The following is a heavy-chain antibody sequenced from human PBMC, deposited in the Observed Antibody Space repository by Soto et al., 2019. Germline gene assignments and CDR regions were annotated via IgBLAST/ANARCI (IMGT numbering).Heavy chain of an antibody. CDR2: IYYTGST. V-gene: IGHV4-59*08. CDR3: ATPYMVTNAFDI. Sequence: PSETLSLTCTVSGGSISSYYWSWIRQPPGKGLEWIGSIYYTGSTNSNPSLKSRVTISVDTSKKQFSLKLTSVTAADTAVYYCATPYMVTNAFDIWGQGTMVTVSS. D-gene: IGHD5-18*01. CDR1: GGSISSYY. J-gene: IGHJ3*02.